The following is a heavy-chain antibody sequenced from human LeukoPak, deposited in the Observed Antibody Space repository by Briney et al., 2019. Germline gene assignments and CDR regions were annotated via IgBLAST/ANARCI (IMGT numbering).Heavy chain of an antibody. V-gene: IGHV5-51*01. Sequence: GESLTISCKTSGYTLSSYWIGWVRQVPGEGLECMGVILPRDSHNRYSPSFQGQVTISADKSNHTPYLHWGSLKASDTAMYYCVRSLPGTMLRGYGMDVWGPGTTVIVS. CDR2: ILPRDSHN. J-gene: IGHJ6*02. CDR1: GYTLSSYW. CDR3: VRSLPGTMLRGYGMDV. D-gene: IGHD3-10*01.